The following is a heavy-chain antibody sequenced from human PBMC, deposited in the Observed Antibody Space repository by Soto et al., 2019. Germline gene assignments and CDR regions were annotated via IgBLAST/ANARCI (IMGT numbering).Heavy chain of an antibody. V-gene: IGHV1-3*01. J-gene: IGHJ4*02. Sequence: QVQLVQSGAEVKKPGASVKVSCKASEFTFTNYAMYWVRQAPGQRLECMGWINAGNGNTKYSQKFQGRVTITRDTSARTAYMELSSLTSEDTAVYYCARGSESGWPFDYWGQGTLVIVSS. CDR1: EFTFTNYA. CDR2: INAGNGNT. D-gene: IGHD6-19*01. CDR3: ARGSESGWPFDY.